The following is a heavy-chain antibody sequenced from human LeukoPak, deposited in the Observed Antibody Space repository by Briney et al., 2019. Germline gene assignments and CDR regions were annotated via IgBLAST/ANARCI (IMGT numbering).Heavy chain of an antibody. CDR2: IGGSGGST. Sequence: GGSLRLSCAASGFTFSSYGMSWVREAPGEGRGWGSPIGGSGGSTYYADSVKGRFTISRDNSKNTLYLQMNSLRAEDMAVYYCAKTQAAVGKAWFDPWGQGTLVTVSS. V-gene: IGHV3-23*01. J-gene: IGHJ5*02. CDR3: AKTQAAVGKAWFDP. CDR1: GFTFSSYG. D-gene: IGHD6-13*01.